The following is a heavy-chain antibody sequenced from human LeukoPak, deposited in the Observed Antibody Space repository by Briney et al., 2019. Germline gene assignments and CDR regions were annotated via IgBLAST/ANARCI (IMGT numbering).Heavy chain of an antibody. Sequence: SETLSLTCAVYGGSFSGYYWSWIRQPPGKGLEWIGEINHSGSTNYNPSLKSRVTISVDTSKNQFSLKLSSVTAAETAVYYCARGSDIVVVVAATEQNWFDPWGQGTLVTVSS. J-gene: IGHJ5*02. V-gene: IGHV4-34*01. CDR1: GGSFSGYY. CDR3: ARGSDIVVVVAATEQNWFDP. D-gene: IGHD2-15*01. CDR2: INHSGST.